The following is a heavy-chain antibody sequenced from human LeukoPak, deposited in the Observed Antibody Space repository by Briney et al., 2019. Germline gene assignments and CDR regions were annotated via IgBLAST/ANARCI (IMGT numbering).Heavy chain of an antibody. D-gene: IGHD6-6*01. V-gene: IGHV3-30*02. CDR1: GFTLDSFA. Sequence: GGSLRLSCAVSGFTLDSFAMHWVRQAPGKGLEWVALIRHDETNEFYADGVQGRFTISRDTSKKIVYLQMNNPSAEDTALYYCAKEYTPSSPLGELVSWGQGTLVTVSS. J-gene: IGHJ4*02. CDR3: AKEYTPSSPLGELVS. CDR2: IRHDETNE.